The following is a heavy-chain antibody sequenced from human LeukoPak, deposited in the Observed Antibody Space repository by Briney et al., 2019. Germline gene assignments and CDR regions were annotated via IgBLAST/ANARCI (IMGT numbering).Heavy chain of an antibody. CDR3: AKDQWRHNYDFWSGYPSGPPFRH. Sequence: GGSLRLSCAASGFTFSSYAMSWVRQAPGKGLEWVSAISGSGGSTYYADSVKGRFTISRDNSKNTLYLQMNSLRAEDTAVYYCAKDQWRHNYDFWSGYPSGPPFRHWGQGTLVTVSS. D-gene: IGHD3-3*01. V-gene: IGHV3-23*01. J-gene: IGHJ1*01. CDR2: ISGSGGST. CDR1: GFTFSSYA.